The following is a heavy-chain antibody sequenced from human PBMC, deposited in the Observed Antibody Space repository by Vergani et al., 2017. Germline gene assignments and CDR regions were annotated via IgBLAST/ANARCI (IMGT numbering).Heavy chain of an antibody. J-gene: IGHJ6*02. CDR3: ARVNTESNGPLYYNYDMDV. V-gene: IGHV4-34*01. CDR2: IDHTGRP. CDR1: GGTFTSYY. Sequence: QVQLQQWGGGLLKPSETLSLTCVVNGGTFTSYYWTWIRQSPGEGLEWVGDIDHTGRPDYNPSFKSRLTMSVAKSRNQFPLTLNSVTATDTAIYFCARVNTESNGPLYYNYDMDVWGQGTAVTVS. D-gene: IGHD5-18*01.